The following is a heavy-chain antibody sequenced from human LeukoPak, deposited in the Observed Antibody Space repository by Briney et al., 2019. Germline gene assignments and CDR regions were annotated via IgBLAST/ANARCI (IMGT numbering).Heavy chain of an antibody. Sequence: PSETLSLTCTVSGGSISSSSYYWGWIRQPPGKGLEWIGSIYYSGSTYYNPSLKSRVTISVDTSKNQFSLKLSSVTAADTAVYYCARVEGDLSYWYFDLWGRGTLVTVSS. CDR3: ARVEGDLSYWYFDL. J-gene: IGHJ2*01. CDR2: IYYSGST. V-gene: IGHV4-39*07. CDR1: GGSISSSSYY. D-gene: IGHD2-21*02.